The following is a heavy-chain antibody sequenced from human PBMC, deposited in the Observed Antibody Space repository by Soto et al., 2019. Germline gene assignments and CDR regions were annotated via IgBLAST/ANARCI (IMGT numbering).Heavy chain of an antibody. CDR1: GYTFTSHG. J-gene: IGHJ6*02. Sequence: QDQLVQSGAEVKKPGASVKISCEASGYTFTSHGISWVRQAPGQGLEWLGWISTYNSRTHYAQKVQGRVTMTTDTSTSTAYLDLRGLTFDDTAVYYCARARYCARPSCYKHYYYGMDTWGQGTTVTVSS. V-gene: IGHV1-18*04. CDR3: ARARYCARPSCYKHYYYGMDT. CDR2: ISTYNSRT. D-gene: IGHD2-2*02.